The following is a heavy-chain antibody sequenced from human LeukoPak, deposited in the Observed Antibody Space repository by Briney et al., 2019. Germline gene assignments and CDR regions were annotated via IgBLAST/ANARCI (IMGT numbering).Heavy chain of an antibody. D-gene: IGHD2-2*01. CDR2: INPTSGGT. J-gene: IGHJ5*02. CDR3: TRGYQHGFDP. CDR1: GYTFTAYY. V-gene: IGHV1-2*02. Sequence: ASVKVSCKASGYTFTAYYIEWVRQAPGQGLEWMGWINPTSGGTNYAQKFQGRVTMTRDTSISTASMELSRLTSDDTAVYYCTRGYQHGFDPWGQGTLVTDSS.